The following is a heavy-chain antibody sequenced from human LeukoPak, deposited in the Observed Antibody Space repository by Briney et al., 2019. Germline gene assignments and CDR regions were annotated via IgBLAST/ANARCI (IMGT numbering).Heavy chain of an antibody. J-gene: IGHJ4*02. CDR3: AKVSDSGYDYFDY. Sequence: GRSLRLSCAASGFTFDDYAMHWVRQAPGKGLEWVSGISWNSGSIGYADSVKGRFTISKDNAKNSLYLQMNSLRAEDTAVYYCAKVSDSGYDYFDYWGQGTLVTVSS. V-gene: IGHV3-9*01. CDR2: ISWNSGSI. D-gene: IGHD5-12*01. CDR1: GFTFDDYA.